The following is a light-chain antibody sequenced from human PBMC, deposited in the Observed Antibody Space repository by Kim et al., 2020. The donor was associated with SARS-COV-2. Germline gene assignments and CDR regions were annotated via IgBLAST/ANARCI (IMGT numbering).Light chain of an antibody. CDR1: GSIGNW. J-gene: IGKJ2*01. CDR2: LAS. V-gene: IGKV1-5*03. CDR3: QHYIRFPYT. Sequence: SASVGGIVTITCRASGSIGNWLAWFQQKPGKAPKLLIYLASTLESGVPSRFRGSGSGTEFTLTITSLQPDDFATYYCQHYIRFPYTFGQGTKLEI.